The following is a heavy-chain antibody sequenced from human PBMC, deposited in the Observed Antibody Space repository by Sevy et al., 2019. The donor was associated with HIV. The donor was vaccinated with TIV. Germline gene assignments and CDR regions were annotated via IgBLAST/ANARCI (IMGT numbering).Heavy chain of an antibody. CDR1: GFTFSHYA. CDR2: ISYDGINK. CDR3: AHPVLRFFDWFAIDY. J-gene: IGHJ4*02. D-gene: IGHD3-9*01. Sequence: GGSLRLSCAASGFTFSHYAMHWVRQAPGKGLEWVAVISYDGINKYYAESVRGRFTISRDYSKNTLYLQMNSLRAEDTAVYYCAHPVLRFFDWFAIDYWGQGTLVTVSS. V-gene: IGHV3-30*04.